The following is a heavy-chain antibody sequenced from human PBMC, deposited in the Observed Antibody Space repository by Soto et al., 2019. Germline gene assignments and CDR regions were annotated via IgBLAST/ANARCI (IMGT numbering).Heavy chain of an antibody. D-gene: IGHD3-16*01. CDR1: GFTFSDYY. CDR2: ISSSSSYT. J-gene: IGHJ4*02. V-gene: IGHV3-11*05. Sequence: QVQLVESGGGLVKPGGSLRLSCAASGFTFSDYYMSWIRQAPGKGLEWVSYISSSSSYTNYADSVKGRFTISRDNAKNSLXLQMNSLRAEDTAVYYCARGGVSKMIPVGGGYFDYWGQGTLVTVSS. CDR3: ARGGVSKMIPVGGGYFDY.